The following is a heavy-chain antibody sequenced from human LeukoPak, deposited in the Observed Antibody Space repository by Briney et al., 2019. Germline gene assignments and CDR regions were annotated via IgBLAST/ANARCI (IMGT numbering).Heavy chain of an antibody. D-gene: IGHD3-3*01. Sequence: SETLSLTCTVSGGSIDSYYWSWIRQPPGKGLEWIGYIYYTGSTEYHPSLKSRVTISVDTSKNQFSLKLSSVTAADTAVYYCARTGSDVLRFSGGFYDPWGQGTLVTVSS. V-gene: IGHV4-59*12. CDR3: ARTGSDVLRFSGGFYDP. CDR2: IYYTGST. J-gene: IGHJ5*02. CDR1: GGSIDSYY.